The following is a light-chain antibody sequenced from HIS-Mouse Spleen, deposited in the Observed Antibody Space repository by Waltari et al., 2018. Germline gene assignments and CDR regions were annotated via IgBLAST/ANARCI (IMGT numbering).Light chain of an antibody. Sequence: SYELTQPPSVSVSPGQTARITCSGTALPKPYAYWYQEKYGQAPVLVIYEDSKRPSGIPERFSGSSSGTMATLTISGAQVEDEADYYCYSTDSSGNHRVFGGGTKLTVL. J-gene: IGLJ2*01. CDR1: ALPKPY. CDR2: EDS. V-gene: IGLV3-10*01. CDR3: YSTDSSGNHRV.